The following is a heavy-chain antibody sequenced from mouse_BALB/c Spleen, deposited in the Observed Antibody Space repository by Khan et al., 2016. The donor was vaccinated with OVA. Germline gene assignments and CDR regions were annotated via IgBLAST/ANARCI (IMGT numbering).Heavy chain of an antibody. D-gene: IGHD1-1*01. CDR3: TRVYRSDFDY. CDR1: GYSFTGYF. Sequence: VQLKESGPELVKPGASVKISCKASGYSFTGYFMNWVMQRHGKSLEWIGRINPHIGETFYNQKFKGKATLTVDESSSTAHMELRSLASEDSAVYYWTRVYRSDFDYWGQSTTLTVSS. CDR2: INPHIGET. J-gene: IGHJ2*01. V-gene: IGHV1-20*02.